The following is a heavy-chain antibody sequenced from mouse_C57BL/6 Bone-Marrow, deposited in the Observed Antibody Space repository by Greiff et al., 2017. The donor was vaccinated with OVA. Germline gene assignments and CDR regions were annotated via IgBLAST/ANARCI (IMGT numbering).Heavy chain of an antibody. CDR1: GFSLTSYG. CDR3: AKPHYDSAWFAY. J-gene: IGHJ3*01. CDR2: IWRGGST. D-gene: IGHD2-4*01. Sequence: QVHVKQSGPGLVQPSQSLSITCTVSGFSLTSYGVHWVRQSPGKGLEWLGVIWRGGSTDYNAAFMSRLSITKDNSNSQVFFKMNSLQADDTAIYYCAKPHYDSAWFAYWGQGTLVTVSA. V-gene: IGHV2-5*01.